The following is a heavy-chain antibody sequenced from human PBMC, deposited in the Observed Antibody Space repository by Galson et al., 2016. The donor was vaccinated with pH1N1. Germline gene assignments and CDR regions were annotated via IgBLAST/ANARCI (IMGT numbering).Heavy chain of an antibody. CDR1: GYRFTNYW. V-gene: IGHV5-51*01. D-gene: IGHD2-15*01. CDR2: IFPGDSDT. J-gene: IGHJ4*02. CDR3: ARRSDGYCSGGRCYGVDYFDY. Sequence: QSGAEVKKPGESLKISCKGSGYRFTNYWIGWVRQMPGKGLEWMGIIFPGDSDTRYRPSFQGPVTISADKSITTAYLQWSSLKASDTPMYYCARRSDGYCSGGRCYGVDYFDYWGQGTLVTVSP.